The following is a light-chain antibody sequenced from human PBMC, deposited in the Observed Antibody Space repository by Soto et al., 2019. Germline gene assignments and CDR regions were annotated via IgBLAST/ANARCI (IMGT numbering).Light chain of an antibody. V-gene: IGLV2-14*01. CDR1: SSDVGAYNY. CDR2: EVS. J-gene: IGLJ3*02. Sequence: QSALTQPASVSGSPGQSITISCTGTSSDVGAYNYVSWYQQHPGKAPKLMIYEVSNRPSGVSDRFSGSRSGNTASLTISGLQAEDESDYYCQSYDSSLSGSRVFGGGTKLTVL. CDR3: QSYDSSLSGSRV.